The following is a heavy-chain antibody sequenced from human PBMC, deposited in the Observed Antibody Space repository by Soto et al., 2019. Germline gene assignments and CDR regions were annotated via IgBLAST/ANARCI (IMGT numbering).Heavy chain of an antibody. CDR2: VSPNNGNT. CDR1: AYTFTSYG. CDR3: ARSGLGYCTSGVCPNWFDP. D-gene: IGHD2-8*01. V-gene: IGHV1-18*01. Sequence: QVQLVQSGAEVKKPAASVKVSCKSAAYTFTSYGISWVRRAPGQGLAWMGWVSPNNGNTNYAQNLQGRVTLTTGQSSSTAYQERRRQRSEDPDVYCCARSGLGYCTSGVCPNWFDPWGQGALVTGSS. J-gene: IGHJ5*02.